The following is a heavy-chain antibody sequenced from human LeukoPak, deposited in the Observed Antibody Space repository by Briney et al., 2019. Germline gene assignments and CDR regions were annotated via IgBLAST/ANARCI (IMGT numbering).Heavy chain of an antibody. CDR2: IYPGDSDT. CDR1: GYSFTTYW. J-gene: IGHJ4*02. Sequence: GESLKISCEASGYSFTTYWIGWVRQMPGKGLEWMGIIYPGDSDTRYSPSFQGQVTISANKSISTAYLQWSSLKASDTAMYYCARAKYCSGGSCYAEYWGQGTLVTVSS. CDR3: ARAKYCSGGSCYAEY. V-gene: IGHV5-51*01. D-gene: IGHD2-15*01.